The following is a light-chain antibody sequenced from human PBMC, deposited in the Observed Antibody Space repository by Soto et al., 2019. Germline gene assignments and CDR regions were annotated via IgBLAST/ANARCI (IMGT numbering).Light chain of an antibody. V-gene: IGKV3-20*01. Sequence: EIVLTQSPGILSLSPGERATLSCRASQSVRNNYIAWYQQKIGQAPRLLIYRASSRATGIAERLSGSGSGTDFTLNISRLEPEDSAVYYCQQFGSSPQTFGQGTKVEI. CDR1: QSVRNNY. CDR2: RAS. CDR3: QQFGSSPQT. J-gene: IGKJ1*01.